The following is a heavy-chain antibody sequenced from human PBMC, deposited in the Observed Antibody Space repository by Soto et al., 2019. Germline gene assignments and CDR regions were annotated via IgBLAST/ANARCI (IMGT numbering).Heavy chain of an antibody. Sequence: SETLSLTCTVSGGSISSYFWSWIRQPPGKGLEWIGYIYYSGSTNYNPSLKSRVTISVDTSKNQFSLKLSSVTAADTAVYYCARDPKGNNWFDPWGQGILVTSPQ. CDR3: ARDPKGNNWFDP. J-gene: IGHJ5*02. CDR1: GGSISSYF. CDR2: IYYSGST. V-gene: IGHV4-59*01.